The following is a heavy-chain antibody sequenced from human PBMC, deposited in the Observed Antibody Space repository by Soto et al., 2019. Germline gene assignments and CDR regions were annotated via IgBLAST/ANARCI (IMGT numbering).Heavy chain of an antibody. Sequence: DVQLVQSGAEVKKPGESLKISCKGSGYRFISYWIAWVRQMPGKGLEWMGIIYPNDPDTRYSPSFQGQVTMSADKSMSTVYLHWSSLKASDTAIYYCARRGAAAPFDYWGQGTMVTVSS. CDR2: IYPNDPDT. CDR1: GYRFISYW. CDR3: ARRGAAAPFDY. D-gene: IGHD6-13*01. V-gene: IGHV5-51*03. J-gene: IGHJ4*02.